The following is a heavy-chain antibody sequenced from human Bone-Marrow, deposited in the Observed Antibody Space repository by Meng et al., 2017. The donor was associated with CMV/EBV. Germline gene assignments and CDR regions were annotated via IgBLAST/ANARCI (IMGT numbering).Heavy chain of an antibody. CDR3: ARDLSALSRQRLDY. Sequence: SVKVSCKDSGGTFSSYAISWVRQAPGQGLEWMGGIIPIFGTANHAQKFLGRVTITTDESTSTAHMDLRSLSSDDTAVYYCARDLSALSRQRLDYWGQGTLVTVSS. D-gene: IGHD1-1*01. CDR1: GGTFSSYA. J-gene: IGHJ4*02. V-gene: IGHV1-69*05. CDR2: IIPIFGTA.